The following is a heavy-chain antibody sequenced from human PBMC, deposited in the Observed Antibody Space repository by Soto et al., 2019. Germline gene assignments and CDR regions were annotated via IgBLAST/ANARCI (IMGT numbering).Heavy chain of an antibody. CDR3: ARPPFGQLANLYYFDY. Sequence: QVQLVQSGAEVKKPGSSVKVSCKASGGTFSSYAISWVRQAPGQGLEWMGGIIPIFGTASYAQKFQGRVTITADKSTSTAYMELSSLRSEDTAVYYCARPPFGQLANLYYFDYWGQGTLVTVSS. D-gene: IGHD6-6*01. CDR2: IIPIFGTA. CDR1: GGTFSSYA. V-gene: IGHV1-69*06. J-gene: IGHJ4*02.